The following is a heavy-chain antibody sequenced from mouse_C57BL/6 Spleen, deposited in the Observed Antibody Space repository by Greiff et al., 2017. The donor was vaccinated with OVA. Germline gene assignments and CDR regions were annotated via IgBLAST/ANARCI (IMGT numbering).Heavy chain of an antibody. CDR1: GYSITSGYY. CDR2: ISYDGSN. CDR3: ARVGYYPYAMDY. J-gene: IGHJ4*01. D-gene: IGHD2-3*01. V-gene: IGHV3-6*01. Sequence: ESGPGLVKPSQSLSLTCSVTGYSITSGYYWNWIRQFPGNKLEWMGYISYDGSNNYNPSLKNRISITRDTSKNQFFLKLNSVTTEDTATYYCARVGYYPYAMDYWGQGTSVTVSS.